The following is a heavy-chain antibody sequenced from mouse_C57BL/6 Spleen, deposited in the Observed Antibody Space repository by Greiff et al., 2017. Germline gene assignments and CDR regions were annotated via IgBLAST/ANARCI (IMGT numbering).Heavy chain of an antibody. V-gene: IGHV1-55*01. CDR3: ARGDSNFWFAY. CDR1: GYTFTSYW. D-gene: IGHD2-5*01. CDR2: IYPGSGST. J-gene: IGHJ3*01. Sequence: VQLQQPGAELVKPGASVKMSCKASGYTFTSYWITWVKQRPGQGLEWIGDIYPGSGSTNYNEKFKSKATLTVDTSSSTAYMQLNSLTSGDSAVYYCARGDSNFWFAYWGQGTLVTVSA.